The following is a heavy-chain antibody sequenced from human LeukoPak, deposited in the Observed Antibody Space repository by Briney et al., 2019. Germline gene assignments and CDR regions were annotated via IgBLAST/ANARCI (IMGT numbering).Heavy chain of an antibody. V-gene: IGHV4-59*12. CDR2: IYHSGST. Sequence: SETLSLTCTVSGDSISSYYWSWIRQPPGKGLEWIGYIYHSGSTYYNPSLKGRVTISVDRSKNQFSLKLSSVTAADTAVYYCAREITMVRGVSRNWFDPWGQGTLVTVSS. J-gene: IGHJ5*02. D-gene: IGHD3-10*01. CDR3: AREITMVRGVSRNWFDP. CDR1: GDSISSYY.